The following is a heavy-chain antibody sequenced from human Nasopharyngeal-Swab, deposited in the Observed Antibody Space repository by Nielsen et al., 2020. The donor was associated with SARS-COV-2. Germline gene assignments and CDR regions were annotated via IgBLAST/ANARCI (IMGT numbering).Heavy chain of an antibody. D-gene: IGHD5-12*01. Sequence: ASVKVSCKASGYTFTSYDINWVRQATGQGLEWMGWMDPNSGNTDYAQKFQGRVTMTRTTSISTAYMELSSLRSEDTAVYYCARGFIVATIFHYYYYMDVWGKGTTVTVSS. CDR1: GYTFTSYD. V-gene: IGHV1-8*01. CDR3: ARGFIVATIFHYYYYMDV. CDR2: MDPNSGNT. J-gene: IGHJ6*03.